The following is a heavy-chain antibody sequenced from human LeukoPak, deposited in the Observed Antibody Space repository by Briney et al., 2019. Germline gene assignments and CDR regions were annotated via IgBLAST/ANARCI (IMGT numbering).Heavy chain of an antibody. CDR1: GFTFSSYS. J-gene: IGHJ5*02. D-gene: IGHD6-19*01. CDR3: ARDPLLPVAGTSSNWFDP. Sequence: PGGSLRLSCAASGFTFSSYSMNWVRQAPGKGLEWVSSISSSSSYIYYADSVKGRFTISRDNAKNSLYLQMNSLRAEDTAVYYCARDPLLPVAGTSSNWFDPWGQGTLVTVSS. CDR2: ISSSSSYI. V-gene: IGHV3-21*01.